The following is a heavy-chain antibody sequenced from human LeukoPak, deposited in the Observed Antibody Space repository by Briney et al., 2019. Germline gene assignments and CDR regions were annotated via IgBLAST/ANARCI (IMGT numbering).Heavy chain of an antibody. CDR2: IYTGGTT. Sequence: SETPSLTCTVSGGSISSSSYYWGWIRQPPGKGLEWIGRIYTGGTTNYNPSLKSRVIISLGTSQNQFSLKLTSVTAADTAVYFCARDNNGDYFDNWGQGALVTVSS. CDR3: ARDNNGDYFDN. V-gene: IGHV4-39*07. J-gene: IGHJ4*02. D-gene: IGHD1-14*01. CDR1: GGSISSSSYY.